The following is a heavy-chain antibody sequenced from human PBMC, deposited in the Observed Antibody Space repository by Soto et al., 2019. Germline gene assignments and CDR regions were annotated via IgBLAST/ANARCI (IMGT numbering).Heavy chain of an antibody. CDR3: ARGMGRRYCFDY. J-gene: IGHJ4*02. Sequence: ASVKVSCKASGGTFSSYAISWARQAPGQGLEWMGGIIPIFGTANYAQKFQGRVTITADESTSTAYMELSSLRSEDTPLYYCARGMGRRYCFDYCGQGTLVTVSS. CDR1: GGTFSSYA. V-gene: IGHV1-69*13. D-gene: IGHD2-8*01. CDR2: IIPIFGTA.